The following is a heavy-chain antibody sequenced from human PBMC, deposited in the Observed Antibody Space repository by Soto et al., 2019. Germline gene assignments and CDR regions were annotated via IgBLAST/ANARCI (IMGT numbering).Heavy chain of an antibody. CDR3: ARVWNRNFDY. J-gene: IGHJ4*02. CDR1: GGSVRSGSHY. D-gene: IGHD1-1*01. CDR2: IYYSGST. V-gene: IGHV4-61*01. Sequence: PSETLPLTCTVSGGSVRSGSHYWSWIRQPPGRGLEWIGYIYYSGSTNYNPSLKSRVTISVDTSKNQFSLKLSSVTAADTAVYYCARVWNRNFDYWGQGTLVTVSS.